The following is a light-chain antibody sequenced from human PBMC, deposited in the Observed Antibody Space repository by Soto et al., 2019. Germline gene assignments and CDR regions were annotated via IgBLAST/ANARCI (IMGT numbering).Light chain of an antibody. J-gene: IGKJ4*01. CDR3: QQYDNLHLT. V-gene: IGKV1-33*01. CDR1: QDISNY. CDR2: DAS. Sequence: DIQMTQSPSSLSASVGDRVTITCQASQDISNYLNWYQQKPGKAPKLLIYDASNLETGVPSRFSGSGSGKDFTFTISSLQPEDTATYYCQQYDNLHLTFGGGTKVEIK.